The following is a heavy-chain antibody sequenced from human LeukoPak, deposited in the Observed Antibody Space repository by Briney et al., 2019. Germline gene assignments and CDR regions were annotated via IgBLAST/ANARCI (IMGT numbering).Heavy chain of an antibody. Sequence: GGSLRLSCAASGFTFSSYEMNWVRQAPGKRLEWVSYISSSGSTIYDADSVKGRITISRDNAENSLYLQMNSLRAEDTAVYYCARVDYGDYDYFDCWGQGTLVTVSS. J-gene: IGHJ4*02. CDR2: ISSSGSTI. CDR3: ARVDYGDYDYFDC. V-gene: IGHV3-48*03. D-gene: IGHD4-17*01. CDR1: GFTFSSYE.